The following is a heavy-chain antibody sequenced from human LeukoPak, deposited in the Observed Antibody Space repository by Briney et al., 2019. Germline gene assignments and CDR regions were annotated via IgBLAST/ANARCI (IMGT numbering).Heavy chain of an antibody. V-gene: IGHV3-23*01. CDR3: AKIRTGRAAAGLFDY. J-gene: IGHJ4*02. Sequence: GGSLRLSCAASGFTFSSYAMNWVRQAPGKGLEWVSGISGSGGTTYYADSVKGRFTISRDNSKNTLYLQMNSLRAEDTAVYYCAKIRTGRAAAGLFDYWGQGTLVTVSS. CDR2: ISGSGGTT. D-gene: IGHD6-13*01. CDR1: GFTFSSYA.